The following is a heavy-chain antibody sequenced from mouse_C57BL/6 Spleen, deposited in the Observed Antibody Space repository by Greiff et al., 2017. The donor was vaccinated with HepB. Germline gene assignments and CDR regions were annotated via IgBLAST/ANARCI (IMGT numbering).Heavy chain of an antibody. V-gene: IGHV1-15*01. CDR3: TREGGSIPDY. CDR1: GYTFTDYE. D-gene: IGHD1-1*01. CDR2: IDPETGGT. J-gene: IGHJ2*01. Sequence: VQLVESGAELVRPGASVTLSCKASGYTFTDYEMHWVKQTPVHGLEWIGAIDPETGGTAYNQKFKGKAILTADKSSRTAYMELRSLTSEDSAVYYCTREGGSIPDYWGQGTTLTVSS.